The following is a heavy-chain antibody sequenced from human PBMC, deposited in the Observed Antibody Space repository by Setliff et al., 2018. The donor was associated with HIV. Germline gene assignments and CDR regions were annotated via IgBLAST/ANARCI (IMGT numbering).Heavy chain of an antibody. CDR3: ASTARVFDF. CDR1: DDSITGYY. CDR2: IFESGGT. J-gene: IGHJ4*02. V-gene: IGHV4-4*09. Sequence: PSETLSLTCTVSDDSITGYYWSWIRQSPGKGLQCIGYIFESGGTNYNPSLRSRVTISMDTSKRQFSLTLTSVTAADTAVYYCASTARVFDFWGQGILVTVSS. D-gene: IGHD4-17*01.